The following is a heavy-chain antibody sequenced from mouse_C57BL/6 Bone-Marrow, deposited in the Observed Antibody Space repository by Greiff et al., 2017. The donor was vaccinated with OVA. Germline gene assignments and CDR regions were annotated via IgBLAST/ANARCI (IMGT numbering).Heavy chain of an antibody. CDR2: IHPNSGST. D-gene: IGHD1-1*02. CDR1: GFTFTSYW. Sequence: QVQLQQPGAELVKPWASVYLSCKASGFTFTSYWMHWVKQWPGQGLEWIGMIHPNSGSTYYNELFKSKPTLTVDKSSSTVYIQLSCLTSEDSAVYYCGRRGWLGARFDYWGQGTTLTVSS. CDR3: GRRGWLGARFDY. J-gene: IGHJ2*01. V-gene: IGHV1-64*01.